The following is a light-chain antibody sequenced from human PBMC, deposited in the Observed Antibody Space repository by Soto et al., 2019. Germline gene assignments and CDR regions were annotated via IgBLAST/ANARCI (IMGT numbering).Light chain of an antibody. CDR1: SSDVDGYNY. CDR2: DVT. CDR3: CSYAANYTFI. Sequence: QSVLTQPRSVSGSPGQSVAISCTGTSSDVDGYNYVSWYQHHPGKAPKLLIYDVTKRPSGVPDRFSGSKSGNTASLTISGLQSEDEADYYCCSYAANYTFIFGGGTKLTVL. J-gene: IGLJ2*01. V-gene: IGLV2-11*01.